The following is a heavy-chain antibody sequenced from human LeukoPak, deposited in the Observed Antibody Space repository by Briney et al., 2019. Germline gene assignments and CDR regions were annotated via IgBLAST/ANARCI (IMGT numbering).Heavy chain of an antibody. J-gene: IGHJ5*02. Sequence: GGSLRLSCAASGFTFNDYYMSWIRQAPGKGLEWLSYINIGGTNTHYADSVKGRFTISRDNAEKSLYLEMNNLRAEDTTVYYCATDGAGFDTWGQGVLVTVSS. CDR2: INIGGTNT. CDR3: ATDGAGFDT. V-gene: IGHV3-11*01. CDR1: GFTFNDYY.